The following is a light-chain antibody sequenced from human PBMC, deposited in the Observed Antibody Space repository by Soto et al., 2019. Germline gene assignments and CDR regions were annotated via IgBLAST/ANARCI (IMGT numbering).Light chain of an antibody. V-gene: IGLV4-69*01. CDR3: QTWSTDIQV. CDR1: SGHNSYA. Sequence: QPVLTQPPSASASLGASVKLSCTLSSGHNSYAIAWHQQQPEKGPRYLMKLNSDGSHSKGDGIPDRFSGSSSGAERYLTISSLQSEDEADYYCQTWSTDIQVFGEGTKLTVL. J-gene: IGLJ3*02. CDR2: LNSDGSH.